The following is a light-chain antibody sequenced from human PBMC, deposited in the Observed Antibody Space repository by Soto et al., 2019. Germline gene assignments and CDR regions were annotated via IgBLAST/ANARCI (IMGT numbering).Light chain of an antibody. V-gene: IGKV3-20*01. CDR3: QQYGGSPQT. CDR2: GAS. CDR1: QSVGSDY. Sequence: EIVLTQSPGTLSLSPGERATLSCRASQSVGSDYLAWYQQKPGQPPGLLIYGASSRAIGIPDGFSGSGSGTDFTLTISRLEPEDFAVYHCQQYGGSPQTFGQGTKLEIK. J-gene: IGKJ2*01.